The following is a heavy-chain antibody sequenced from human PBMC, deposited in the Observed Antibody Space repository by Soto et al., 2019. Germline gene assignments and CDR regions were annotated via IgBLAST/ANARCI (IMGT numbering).Heavy chain of an antibody. D-gene: IGHD3-22*01. Sequence: ASVKVSCKASGYTFTSYYMHWVRQAPGQGLEWMGIINPSGGSTSYAQKFQGRVTMTRDTSTSTVYMELSSLRSEDTAVYYCARDDSPKPAYNWFDPWGQGTLVTVSS. J-gene: IGHJ5*02. CDR2: INPSGGST. CDR3: ARDDSPKPAYNWFDP. V-gene: IGHV1-46*01. CDR1: GYTFTSYY.